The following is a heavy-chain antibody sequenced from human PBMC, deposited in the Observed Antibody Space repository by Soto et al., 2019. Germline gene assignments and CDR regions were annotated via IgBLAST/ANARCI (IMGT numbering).Heavy chain of an antibody. CDR2: IYYSGST. Sequence: SETLSLTCIVSGGSISNYYWSWIRQPPGKGLEWIGYIYYSGSTNYNPSLTSRVTISVDTSKNQFSLKLSSVTAADTAVYYCARDPCRDGVYLFDYWGQGTLVTVSS. V-gene: IGHV4-59*08. CDR1: GGSISNYY. J-gene: IGHJ4*02. CDR3: ARDPCRDGVYLFDY. D-gene: IGHD2-8*01.